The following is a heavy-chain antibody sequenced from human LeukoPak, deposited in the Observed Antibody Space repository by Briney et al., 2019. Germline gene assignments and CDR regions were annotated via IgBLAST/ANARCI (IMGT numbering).Heavy chain of an antibody. V-gene: IGHV1-8*03. J-gene: IGHJ6*03. CDR2: INPNSGNT. Sequence: VASVKVSCKASGYTFTSYDINWVRQATGQGLEWMGWINPNSGNTGYAQKFQGRVTITRNTSISTAYMELSSLRSEDTAVYYCARGPISSWYYYYYMDVWGKGTTVTVSS. CDR1: GYTFTSYD. CDR3: ARGPISSWYYYYYMDV. D-gene: IGHD6-13*01.